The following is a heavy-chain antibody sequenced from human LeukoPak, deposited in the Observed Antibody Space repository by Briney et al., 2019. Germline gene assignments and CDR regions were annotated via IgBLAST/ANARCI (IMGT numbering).Heavy chain of an antibody. CDR1: GGSISSYY. CDR2: IYYSGST. V-gene: IGHV4-59*01. CDR3: AREDSEDAFDI. J-gene: IGHJ3*02. Sequence: SETLSLTCTVSGGSISSYYWSWIRQPPGKGLEWIGYIYYSGSTNYNPSLRSRVTISVDTSKNQFSLKLSSVTAADTAVYHCAREDSEDAFDIWGQGTMVTVSS.